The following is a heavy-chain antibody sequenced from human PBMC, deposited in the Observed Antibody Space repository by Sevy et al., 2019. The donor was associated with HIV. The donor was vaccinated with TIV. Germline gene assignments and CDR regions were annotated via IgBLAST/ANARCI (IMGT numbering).Heavy chain of an antibody. Sequence: GGSLRLSCTASGFAFSTYGMHWVRQTPGKGLEWVAIIWYEGINKDYAEPVKGRFTMSRDNSKNTLYLQMNSLRVDDTAVYYCARERRSSGIDYWGQGTLVTVSS. CDR1: GFAFSTYG. CDR2: IWYEGINK. V-gene: IGHV3-33*01. D-gene: IGHD3-10*01. CDR3: ARERRSSGIDY. J-gene: IGHJ4*01.